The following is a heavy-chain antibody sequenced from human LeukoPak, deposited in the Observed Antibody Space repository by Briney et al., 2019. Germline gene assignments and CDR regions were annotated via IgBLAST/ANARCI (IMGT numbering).Heavy chain of an antibody. V-gene: IGHV3-30*04. CDR3: AKGGEIKRGYMDV. J-gene: IGHJ6*03. D-gene: IGHD3-10*01. CDR1: GFTFSSYA. CDR2: ISYDGSNK. Sequence: GGSLRLSCAASGFTFSSYAMHWVRQAPGKGLEWVAVISYDGSNKYYADSVKGRFTISRDNSKNTLYLQMNSLRAEDTAVYYCAKGGEIKRGYMDVWGKGTTVTVSS.